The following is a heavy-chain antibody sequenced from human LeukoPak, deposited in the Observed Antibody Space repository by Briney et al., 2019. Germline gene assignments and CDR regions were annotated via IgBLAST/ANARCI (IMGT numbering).Heavy chain of an antibody. Sequence: GGSLRLSCAASGFTFSSYGMHWVRQAPGKGLEWVAVISYDGSNKYYADSVKGRFTISRDNSKNTLYLQMNSLRAEDTAVYYCAKPDYGGNSGDAKTDFDYWGQGTLVTVSS. CDR3: AKPDYGGNSGDAKTDFDY. D-gene: IGHD4-23*01. J-gene: IGHJ4*02. V-gene: IGHV3-30*18. CDR1: GFTFSSYG. CDR2: ISYDGSNK.